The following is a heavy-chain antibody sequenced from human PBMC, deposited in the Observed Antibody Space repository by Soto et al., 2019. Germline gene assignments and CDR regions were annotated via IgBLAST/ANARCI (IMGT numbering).Heavy chain of an antibody. CDR2: IYPGDSDT. D-gene: IGHD6-13*01. CDR3: ARHRSRWWEPRIAAAGFDY. CDR1: GYSFTSYW. J-gene: IGHJ4*02. V-gene: IGHV5-51*01. Sequence: GESLKISCKVSGYSFTSYWIGWVRQMPGKGLEWMGIIYPGDSDTRYSPSFQGQVTISADKSISTAYLQWSSLKASDTAMYYCARHRSRWWEPRIAAAGFDYWGQGTLVTVSS.